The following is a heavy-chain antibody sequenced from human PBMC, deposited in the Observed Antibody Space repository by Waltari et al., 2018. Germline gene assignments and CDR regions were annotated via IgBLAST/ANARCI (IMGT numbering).Heavy chain of an antibody. V-gene: IGHV1-69*01. J-gene: IGHJ6*02. D-gene: IGHD2-2*01. CDR2: IIPIFGTA. CDR3: ARGNIVVVPAATRYYYYYGMDV. Sequence: QVQLVQSGAEVKKPGSSVKVSCKASGGTFSSYAISWVRQPPGQGVEWRGGIIPIFGTANYAQKFQGRVTITADESTSTAYMELSSLRSEDTAVYYCARGNIVVVPAATRYYYYYGMDVWGQGTTVTVSS. CDR1: GGTFSSYA.